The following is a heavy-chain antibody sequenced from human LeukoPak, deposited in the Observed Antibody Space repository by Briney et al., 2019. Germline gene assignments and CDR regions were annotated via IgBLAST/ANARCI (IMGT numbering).Heavy chain of an antibody. V-gene: IGHV4-34*01. D-gene: IGHD3-10*01. CDR1: GGSFSGYY. CDR3: ARGATMVRGVIITAFSFDY. Sequence: SETLSLTCAAYGGSFSGYYWSWIRQPPGKGLEWIGEINHSGSTNYNPSLKSRVTISVDTSKNQFSLKLSSVTAADTAVYYCARGATMVRGVIITAFSFDYWGQGTLVTVSS. J-gene: IGHJ4*02. CDR2: INHSGST.